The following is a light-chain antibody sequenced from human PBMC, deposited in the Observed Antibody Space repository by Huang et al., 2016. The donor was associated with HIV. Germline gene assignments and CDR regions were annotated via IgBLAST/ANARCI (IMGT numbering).Light chain of an antibody. J-gene: IGKJ2*01. CDR1: QSVSN. CDR2: VAS. V-gene: IGKV3-15*01. Sequence: EIVMTQSPATLSVSPGERATLSCRASQSVSNLAWYQQKPGQAPRLLIYVASTRATGIPARFGGSGSGTEFTLTVSSLQFEDSAVYYCQQYNNWPPGDTFGQGTKLEIK. CDR3: QQYNNWPPGDT.